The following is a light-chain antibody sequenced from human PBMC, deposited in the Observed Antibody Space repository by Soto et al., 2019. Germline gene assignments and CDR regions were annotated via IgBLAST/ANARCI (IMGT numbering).Light chain of an antibody. Sequence: EIVLTQSPATLSLSPGERATLSCRSSQSVSSYLAWYQQKPGQAPRLLIYDASNRATDIPPRFSGSGSGTDFTLTISSLEPEDFAVYYCQQRSNWPPFTVGQGTRLEIK. CDR3: QQRSNWPPFT. V-gene: IGKV3-11*01. J-gene: IGKJ5*01. CDR1: QSVSSY. CDR2: DAS.